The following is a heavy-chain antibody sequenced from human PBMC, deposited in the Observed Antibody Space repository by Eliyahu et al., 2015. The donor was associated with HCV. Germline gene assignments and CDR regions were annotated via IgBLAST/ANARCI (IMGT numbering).Heavy chain of an antibody. CDR1: GFTFXSYA. CDR2: ISYDGSNK. J-gene: IGHJ4*02. Sequence: QVQLVESGXGVVQPGRSLRLSXXAXGFTFXSYAMHXVRQAPGKGLEWVAVISYDGSNKYYADSVKGRFTISRDNSKNTLYLQMNSLRAEDTAVYYCARVPKYGVTAIPAPDYWGQGTLVTVSS. D-gene: IGHD2-21*02. V-gene: IGHV3-30-3*01. CDR3: ARVPKYGVTAIPAPDY.